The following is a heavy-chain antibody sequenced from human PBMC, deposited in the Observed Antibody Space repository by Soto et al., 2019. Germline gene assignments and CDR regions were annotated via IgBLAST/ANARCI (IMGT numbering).Heavy chain of an antibody. CDR2: IRSKAYGGTT. CDR3: GGTRPPANLYYYYGMDV. Sequence: EVQLVESGGGLVKPGRSLRLSCTASGFTFGDYAMSWFRQAPGKGLEWVGFIRSKAYGGTTEYAASVKGRFTISRDDSKSIAYLQMNSLKTEDTAVYYVGGTRPPANLYYYYGMDVWGQGTTVTVSS. J-gene: IGHJ6*02. D-gene: IGHD3-3*01. CDR1: GFTFGDYA. V-gene: IGHV3-49*05.